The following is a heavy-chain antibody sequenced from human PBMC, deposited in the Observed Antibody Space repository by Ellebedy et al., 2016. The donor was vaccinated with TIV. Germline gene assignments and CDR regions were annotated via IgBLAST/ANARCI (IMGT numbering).Heavy chain of an antibody. Sequence: MPSETLSLTCTVSGGSMKNYYWLWIRQPPGKGLEFIGQFFYYRGTNYNPSLNSRVTMSVDTSKNQFSLQVNSVTAADTAVYYCARAVPDRPPDYWGQGILVSVSS. D-gene: IGHD6-6*01. CDR2: FFYYRGT. CDR3: ARAVPDRPPDY. J-gene: IGHJ4*02. V-gene: IGHV4-59*01. CDR1: GGSMKNYY.